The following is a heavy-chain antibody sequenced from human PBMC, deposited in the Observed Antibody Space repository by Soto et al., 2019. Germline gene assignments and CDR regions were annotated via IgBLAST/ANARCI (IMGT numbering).Heavy chain of an antibody. CDR1: GFTFSSYA. D-gene: IGHD3-16*01. V-gene: IGHV3-30-3*01. CDR2: ISYDGSDK. CDR3: ARSPPRLVTYAYNDY. Sequence: PGGSLRLSCAAPGFTFSSYAMHWVRQAPGKGLEWVAVISYDGSDKYYADSVKGRFTISRDNSKNTLYLQMHSLRTEDTAVYYCARSPPRLVTYAYNDYWGQGTLVTVSS. J-gene: IGHJ4*02.